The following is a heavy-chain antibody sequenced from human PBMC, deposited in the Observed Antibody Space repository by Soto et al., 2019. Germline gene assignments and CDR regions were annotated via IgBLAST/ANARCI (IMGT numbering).Heavy chain of an antibody. D-gene: IGHD2-2*01. CDR1: GGTFSSYA. J-gene: IGHJ4*02. V-gene: IGHV1-69*01. Sequence: QVQLVQSGAEVKKPGSSVKVSCKASGGTFSSYAISWVRQAPGQGLEWMGGIIPIFGTANYAQKFQGRVTITADESTSTAYMELSSLRSEDTAVYYCAMTGGYCSSTSCYPFDYWGQGTLVTVSS. CDR2: IIPIFGTA. CDR3: AMTGGYCSSTSCYPFDY.